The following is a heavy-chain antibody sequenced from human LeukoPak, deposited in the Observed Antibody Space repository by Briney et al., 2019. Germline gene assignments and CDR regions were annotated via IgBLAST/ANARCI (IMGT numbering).Heavy chain of an antibody. CDR2: ISSSSNYI. CDR3: ARDRANYYDSSGYPSDY. D-gene: IGHD3-22*01. V-gene: IGHV3-21*01. CDR1: RFTFSSYS. Sequence: PVGSLRLSCAASRFTFSSYSMNCVRQAPGKGLEWVSSISSSSNYIYYADSVKGPFTISRDNAKNSLYLQTNSLRPEDTAVYYCARDRANYYDSSGYPSDYWGQGTLVTVSS. J-gene: IGHJ4*02.